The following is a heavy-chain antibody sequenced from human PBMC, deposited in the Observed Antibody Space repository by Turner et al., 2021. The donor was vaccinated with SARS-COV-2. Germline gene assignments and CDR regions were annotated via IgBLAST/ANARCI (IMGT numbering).Heavy chain of an antibody. CDR3: ARLLNPGSYYYYYYGMDV. D-gene: IGHD3-10*01. CDR2: IYYSGST. Sequence: QLQLQESGPGLGNTSETLSFTCTVSGGPISSSNYYWGWIRQPPGKGLEWIGSIYYSGSTYYNPSLKNRVTLSVDTSKNQFSLKLSSVTAADTAVYYCARLLNPGSYYYYYYGMDVWGQGTTVTVSS. J-gene: IGHJ6*02. CDR1: GGPISSSNYY. V-gene: IGHV4-39*01.